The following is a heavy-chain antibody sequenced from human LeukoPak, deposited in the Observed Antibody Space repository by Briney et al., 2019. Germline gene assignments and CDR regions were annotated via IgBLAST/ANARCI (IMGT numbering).Heavy chain of an antibody. V-gene: IGHV3-74*01. CDR3: ASGGPGWFDP. CDR1: GFTFSSYW. CDR2: INSDGSST. D-gene: IGHD4-23*01. J-gene: IGHJ5*02. Sequence: GGSLRLSCAASGFTFSSYWMHWVRQAPGMGLVWVSRINSDGSSTSYADSVKGRFTISRDNAKNTLYLQMNSLRAEDTAVYYCASGGPGWFDPWGQGTLVTVSS.